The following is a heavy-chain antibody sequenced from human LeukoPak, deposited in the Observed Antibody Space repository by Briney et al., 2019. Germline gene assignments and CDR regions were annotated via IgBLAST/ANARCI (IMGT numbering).Heavy chain of an antibody. Sequence: GVSLRLSYAASGFTFRSYAMHWVRQAPGKGLEWVAVISYDGSNKYYADSVKGRFTISRDNSKNTLYLQMNSLRAEDTAVYYCARGVLWFGEYVNLYYYGMDVWGQGTTVTVSS. CDR1: GFTFRSYA. D-gene: IGHD3-10*01. CDR3: ARGVLWFGEYVNLYYYGMDV. V-gene: IGHV3-30-3*01. CDR2: ISYDGSNK. J-gene: IGHJ6*02.